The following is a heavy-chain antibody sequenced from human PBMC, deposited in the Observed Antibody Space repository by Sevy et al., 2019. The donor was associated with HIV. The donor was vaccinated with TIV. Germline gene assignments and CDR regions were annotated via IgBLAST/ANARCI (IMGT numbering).Heavy chain of an antibody. J-gene: IGHJ4*02. D-gene: IGHD4-17*01. Sequence: GGSLRLSCAASGFLFSRYEMNWVRQAPGKGLEWVSYITNSGSSMSYSDSVRGRFTISRDNAKNSLFLQMNSLRAEDTAIYYCARDLPPSATTVAHFDYWGQGNLVTVSS. CDR2: ITNSGSSM. V-gene: IGHV3-48*03. CDR3: ARDLPPSATTVAHFDY. CDR1: GFLFSRYE.